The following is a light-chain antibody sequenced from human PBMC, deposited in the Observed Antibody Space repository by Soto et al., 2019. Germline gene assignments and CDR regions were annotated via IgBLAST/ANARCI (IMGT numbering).Light chain of an antibody. V-gene: IGKV4-1*01. CDR3: QQYYSTPPT. CDR2: WAS. Sequence: DIVMTQSPDSLAVSLGERATINCKSSQSVLYNSNNKNYLAWYQQKPGQPPKLLIYWASTRKSGVPDRFSGSGAGTDFTLTISSLQAEDVAGYYCQQYYSTPPTFGQGTKLEIK. CDR1: QSVLYNSNNKNY. J-gene: IGKJ2*01.